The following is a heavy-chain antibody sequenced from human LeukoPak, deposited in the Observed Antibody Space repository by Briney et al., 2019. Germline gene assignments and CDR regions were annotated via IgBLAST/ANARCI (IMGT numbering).Heavy chain of an antibody. D-gene: IGHD3-10*01. CDR2: IYGGGKT. Sequence: GGSLRLSCAASGFTVSSNYMNWVRQVPGKGLEWVSVIYGGGKTYYADSVKGRFTLSRDNSKNMLFLQMNGLRVEDTAVYYCARDQATMIRNGFDVWGQGTTVTVSS. V-gene: IGHV3-53*01. CDR3: ARDQATMIRNGFDV. CDR1: GFTVSSNY. J-gene: IGHJ6*02.